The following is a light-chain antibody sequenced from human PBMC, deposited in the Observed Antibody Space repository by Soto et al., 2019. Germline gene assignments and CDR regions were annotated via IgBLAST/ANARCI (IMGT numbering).Light chain of an antibody. CDR1: QSVTTY. J-gene: IGKJ4*01. V-gene: IGKV3-11*01. CDR3: HQRSNWPLT. Sequence: EIVLTQSPATLSLSPGKRATLSCRASQSVTTYVAWYQQKPGRSPRLLIYDASNRATGIPARFSGSGSGTDFTLTISSLEPEDFAVYYCHQRSNWPLTFGGGTKVDIK. CDR2: DAS.